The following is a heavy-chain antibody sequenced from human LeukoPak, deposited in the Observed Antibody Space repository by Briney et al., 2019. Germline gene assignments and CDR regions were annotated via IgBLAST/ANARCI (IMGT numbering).Heavy chain of an antibody. D-gene: IGHD1-7*01. CDR2: FDPEDGET. Sequence: GASVKVSCKVSGYTLTELSMHWVRQAPGKGLEWMGGFDPEDGETIYAQKFQGRVTMTEDTSTDTAYMELSSLRSEDTAVYYCATNPPNWNYPRVQHWGQGTLVTVSS. J-gene: IGHJ1*01. CDR1: GYTLTELS. CDR3: ATNPPNWNYPRVQH. V-gene: IGHV1-24*01.